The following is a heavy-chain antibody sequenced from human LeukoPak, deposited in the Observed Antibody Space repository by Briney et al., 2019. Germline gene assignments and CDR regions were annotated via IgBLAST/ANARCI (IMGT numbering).Heavy chain of an antibody. V-gene: IGHV3-9*03. Sequence: GGSLRLSCAASGFTFHDYAMHWVRQAPGKGLEWVSGISWNSGSIGYADSVKGRFTISRDNAKNSLYLQMNSLRAEDMALYYCAKGHTYYYDSSGYSLDAFNISGQGTMVTVSS. CDR1: GFTFHDYA. CDR2: ISWNSGSI. CDR3: AKGHTYYYDSSGYSLDAFNI. J-gene: IGHJ3*02. D-gene: IGHD3-22*01.